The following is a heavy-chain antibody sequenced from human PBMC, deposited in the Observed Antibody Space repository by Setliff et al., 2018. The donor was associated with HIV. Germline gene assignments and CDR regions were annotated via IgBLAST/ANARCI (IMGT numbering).Heavy chain of an antibody. CDR2: IYYSGST. J-gene: IGHJ3*02. CDR3: ARDASYSGSYYERAFDI. D-gene: IGHD1-26*01. V-gene: IGHV4-59*01. Sequence: SETLSLTCTVSGGSISSYYWSWIRQPPGKGLEWIGYIYYSGSTNYNPSLKSRVTISVDTSKNQFSLKLSSVTAADTAVYYCARDASYSGSYYERAFDIWGQGTMVTVSS. CDR1: GGSISSYY.